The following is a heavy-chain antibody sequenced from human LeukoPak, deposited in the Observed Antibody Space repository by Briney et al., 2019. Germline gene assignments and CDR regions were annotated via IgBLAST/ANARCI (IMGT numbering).Heavy chain of an antibody. D-gene: IGHD1-26*01. CDR3: ARDQVGATDD. CDR2: ISAYNGHK. CDR1: GYTFTSYV. Sequence: SVKVSCRASGYTFTSYVISWVRQAPGQGLEWMGRISAYNGHKNYAQKLQGRVTMTTDTSTNTAYMELRSLRSDGTAVYYCARDQVGATDDWGQGTLVTVSS. J-gene: IGHJ4*02. V-gene: IGHV1-18*01.